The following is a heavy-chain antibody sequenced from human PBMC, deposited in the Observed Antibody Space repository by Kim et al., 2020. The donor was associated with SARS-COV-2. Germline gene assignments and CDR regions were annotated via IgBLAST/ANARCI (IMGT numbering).Heavy chain of an antibody. CDR3: ARDGGPKYTYYYGMDV. J-gene: IGHJ6*02. Sequence: SVKGRFTISRDNSKNTLYLQMNSLRAEDTAVYYCARDGGPKYTYYYGMDVWGQGTTVTVSS. V-gene: IGHV3-30*01. D-gene: IGHD3-10*01.